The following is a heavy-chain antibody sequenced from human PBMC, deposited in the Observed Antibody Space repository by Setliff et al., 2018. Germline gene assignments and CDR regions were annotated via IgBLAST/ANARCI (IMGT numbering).Heavy chain of an antibody. CDR3: ARHRGGNAGYYFDY. D-gene: IGHD2-15*01. J-gene: IGHJ4*02. CDR2: MYPEDSDT. Sequence: PGESLKISCKASGYDFNTYWIAWVRQRPGNGLEWMGIMYPEDSDTRYSPSFQGQVTISADKSISTAYLQWSSLKASDTAMYYCARHRGGNAGYYFDYWGQGTLVTVSS. V-gene: IGHV5-51*01. CDR1: GYDFNTYW.